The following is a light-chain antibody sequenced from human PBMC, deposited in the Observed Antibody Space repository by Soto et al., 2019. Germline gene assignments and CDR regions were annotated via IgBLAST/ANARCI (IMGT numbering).Light chain of an antibody. Sequence: QSVLTQPASVSGSPGQSITISCTGTSSDVATFNLVSWYQQYPGKAPKLMIYDGSKRPSGVSNRFSGSRSGNTASLTISGLQAEDEADYYCCSYAGRSTFEVFGGGTKLTVL. J-gene: IGLJ3*02. CDR3: CSYAGRSTFEV. CDR2: DGS. CDR1: SSDVATFNL. V-gene: IGLV2-23*03.